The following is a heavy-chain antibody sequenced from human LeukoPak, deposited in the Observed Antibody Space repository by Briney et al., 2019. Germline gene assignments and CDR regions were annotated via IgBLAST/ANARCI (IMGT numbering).Heavy chain of an antibody. CDR2: IKQDGSEK. CDR3: ARDGGGCSSTSCYVRVDY. V-gene: IGHV3-7*04. CDR1: GFIFRNSW. Sequence: GGSLRLSCGASGFIFRNSWMTWGRQAPGKGLEWVANIKQDGSEKYYVDSVKGRFTISRDNAKNTLYLQMNSLRAEDTAIYYCARDGGGCSSTSCYVRVDYWGQGTLVTVSS. D-gene: IGHD2-2*01. J-gene: IGHJ4*02.